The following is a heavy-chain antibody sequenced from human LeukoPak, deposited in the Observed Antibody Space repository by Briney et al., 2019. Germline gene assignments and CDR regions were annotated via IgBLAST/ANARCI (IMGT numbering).Heavy chain of an antibody. J-gene: IGHJ2*01. CDR3: ATTPGGDTTGYYPWYFDL. Sequence: TGGSLRLSCAASGVTFSTDSMNWVRQAPGKGLEWVSSISSGSIHIYYADSVQGRFTISKDNAKSSLYLQMNGLRAEDTAIYYCATTPGGDTTGYYPWYFDLWGRGTLVTVSS. V-gene: IGHV3-21*01. CDR2: ISSGSIHI. D-gene: IGHD3-22*01. CDR1: GVTFSTDS.